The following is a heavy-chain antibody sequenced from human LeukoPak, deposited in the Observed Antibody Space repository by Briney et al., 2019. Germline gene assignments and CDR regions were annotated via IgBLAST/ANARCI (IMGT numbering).Heavy chain of an antibody. CDR3: ARARAMVFDY. V-gene: IGHV3-33*01. Sequence: GGSLRLSCAASGFTFSSYGMHWVRQAPGKGLEWVAVIWYDGSNKYYADSVKGRFTISRDNSKNMLYLQMNSLRAEDTAVYYYARARAMVFDYWGQGTLVTVSS. CDR1: GFTFSSYG. D-gene: IGHD5-18*01. CDR2: IWYDGSNK. J-gene: IGHJ4*02.